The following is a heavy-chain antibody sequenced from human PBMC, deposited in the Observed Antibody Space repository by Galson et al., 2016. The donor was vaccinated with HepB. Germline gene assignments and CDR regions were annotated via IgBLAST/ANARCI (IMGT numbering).Heavy chain of an antibody. V-gene: IGHV3-23*01. CDR3: AKDSSGRKVFTMVRELSSMDV. Sequence: SLRLSCAASGFTFSSYPMSWVRQAPGEGLEWVSGISGSGGSTYYADSVKGRFTISRDNSKNTLYLQMNSLRAEDTAVYYCAKDSSGRKVFTMVRELSSMDVWGQGTTVTVSS. CDR1: GFTFSSYP. J-gene: IGHJ6*02. D-gene: IGHD3-10*01. CDR2: ISGSGGST.